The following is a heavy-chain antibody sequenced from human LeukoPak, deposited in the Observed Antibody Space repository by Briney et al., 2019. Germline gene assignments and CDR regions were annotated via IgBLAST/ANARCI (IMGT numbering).Heavy chain of an antibody. CDR3: ARAYYCSSTSCYGGGFDY. V-gene: IGHV1-69*13. Sequence: ASVKVSCKASGGTFSSYAISWVRQAPGQGLEWMGGIIPIFGTANYAQKFQGRVTITADESTSTAYMELSSLRSEDTAVYYCARAYYCSSTSCYGGGFDYWGQGTLVTVSS. CDR2: IIPIFGTA. J-gene: IGHJ4*02. CDR1: GGTFSSYA. D-gene: IGHD2-2*01.